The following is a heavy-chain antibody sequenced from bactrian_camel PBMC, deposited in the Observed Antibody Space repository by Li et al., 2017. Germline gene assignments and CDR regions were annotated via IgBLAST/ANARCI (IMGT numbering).Heavy chain of an antibody. Sequence: QLVESGGGSVQAGGSLRLSCAASGYTYNRNCMAWFRQAPGMEREQVAIFIYTFGRTTRYADSVKGRFTISRDHAKNTVTLLMNSLRPEDTGMYYCAADLRVDERRCQAGNWGRPPWDRSLEVWGQGTQVTVS. CDR1: GYTYNRNC. J-gene: IGHJ2*01. CDR2: IYTFGRTT. D-gene: IGHD6*01. V-gene: IGHV3S25*01. CDR3: AADLRVDERRCQAGNWGRPPWDRSLEV.